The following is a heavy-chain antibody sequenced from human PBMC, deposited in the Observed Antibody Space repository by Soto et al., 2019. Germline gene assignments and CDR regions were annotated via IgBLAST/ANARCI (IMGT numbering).Heavy chain of an antibody. V-gene: IGHV1-18*01. D-gene: IGHD1-26*01. CDR2: ISAYNGNT. CDR3: ARVEYSGRYYGRYYYYGMDV. Sequence: ASVKVSCKASGYTFTSYGISWVRQAPGQGLEWMGWISAYNGNTNYAQKLQGRVTMTTDTSTSTAYMELRSLRSDDTAVYYCARVEYSGRYYGRYYYYGMDVWGQGTTVTVSS. J-gene: IGHJ6*02. CDR1: GYTFTSYG.